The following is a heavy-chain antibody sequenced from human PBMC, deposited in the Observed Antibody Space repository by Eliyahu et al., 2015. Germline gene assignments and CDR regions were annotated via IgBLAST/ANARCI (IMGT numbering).Heavy chain of an antibody. CDR2: INGDNGNT. Sequence: APGQRLEWMGWINGDNGNTKYSQKFQGRVTITRDTAANTAFMDLSSLRSEDTAVYYCAREGGSAGWQYEWFQHWGQGTLVTVSS. J-gene: IGHJ1*01. V-gene: IGHV1-3*01. D-gene: IGHD2-2*01. CDR3: AREGGSAGWQYEWFQH.